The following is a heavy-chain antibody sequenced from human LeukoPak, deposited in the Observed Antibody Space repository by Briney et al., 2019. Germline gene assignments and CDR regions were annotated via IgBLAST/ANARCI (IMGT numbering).Heavy chain of an antibody. CDR1: GYTFNGHY. J-gene: IGHJ3*02. CDR3: ARGQKNYDFWSVGAGDAFDI. Sequence: ASVKVSCKASGYTFNGHYMHWVRQAPGQGLEWMGWINPNSGGTNYAQKFQGRVTMTRDTSISTAYMELSRLRSDDTAVYYCARGQKNYDFWSVGAGDAFDIWGQGTMVTVSS. D-gene: IGHD3-3*01. V-gene: IGHV1-2*02. CDR2: INPNSGGT.